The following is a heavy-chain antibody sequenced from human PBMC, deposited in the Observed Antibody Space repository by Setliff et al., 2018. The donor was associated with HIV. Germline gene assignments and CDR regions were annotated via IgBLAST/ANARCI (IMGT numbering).Heavy chain of an antibody. CDR2: IYHSGST. CDR1: GYSISSGYY. J-gene: IGHJ2*01. D-gene: IGHD2-21*01. CDR3: ARRRETIVVVIGIPNWYFDL. Sequence: SETLSLTCAVSGYSISSGYYWGWIRQPPGKGLEWIGTIYHSGSTYYNPSLKSRVTISVDTSKNQFSLRLSSVTAADSAVYYCARRRETIVVVIGIPNWYFDLWSRGTLVTVSS. V-gene: IGHV4-38-2*01.